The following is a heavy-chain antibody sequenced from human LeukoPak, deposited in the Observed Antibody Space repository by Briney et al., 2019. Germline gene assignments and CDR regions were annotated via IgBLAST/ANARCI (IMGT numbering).Heavy chain of an antibody. CDR1: GFTFSTYS. CDR3: ASWITMVRGVIRGMDV. CDR2: ISGSSSYI. V-gene: IGHV3-21*01. J-gene: IGHJ6*02. Sequence: PGGSLRLSCAASGFTFSTYSMNWVRQAPGKGLEWVSSISGSSSYIYYADSVKGRFTISRDNAKNSLYLQMNSLRAEDTAVYYCASWITMVRGVIRGMDVWGQGTTVTVSS. D-gene: IGHD3-10*01.